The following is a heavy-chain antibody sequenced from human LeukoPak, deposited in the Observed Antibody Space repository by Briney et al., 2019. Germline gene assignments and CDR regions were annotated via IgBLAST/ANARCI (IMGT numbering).Heavy chain of an antibody. V-gene: IGHV3-23*01. CDR3: AKGYWDWGSGGWYFDL. CDR2: ISGSGGST. J-gene: IGHJ2*01. CDR1: GFTFSSYA. Sequence: GGSLRLSCAASGFTFSSYAMSWVRQAPGKGLEWVSAISGSGGSTYYADSVKGRFTISRDNSKNTLYLQMNSLRAEDTAVYYCAKGYWDWGSGGWYFDLWGRGTLVTVSS. D-gene: IGHD3-16*01.